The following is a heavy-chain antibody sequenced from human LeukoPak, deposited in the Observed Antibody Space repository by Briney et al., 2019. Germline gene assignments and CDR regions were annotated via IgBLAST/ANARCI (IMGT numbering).Heavy chain of an antibody. CDR2: ISYDGSNK. CDR3: ARDVSRYYYYGVDV. CDR1: GFTFSDYA. Sequence: PGGSLRLSCAASGFTFSDYAIHWVRQAPGKGLEWVAVISYDGSNKYYADSVKGRFTISRDNSENTLSLQMNSLRAEDTALHYCARDVSRYYYYGVDVWGQGTTVTVSS. V-gene: IGHV3-30-3*01. J-gene: IGHJ6*02. D-gene: IGHD2-8*01.